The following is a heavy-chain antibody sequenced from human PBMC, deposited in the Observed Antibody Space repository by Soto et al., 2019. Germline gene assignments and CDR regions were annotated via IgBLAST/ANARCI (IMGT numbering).Heavy chain of an antibody. V-gene: IGHV1-3*05. Sequence: QVQLVQSGAEEKKPGASVKVSCKASGYTFTTYAMHWVRQPPGQRLEWMGWINAGNGNTKYSQKFQGRVTLTRDTSSSTAYMELSSLRSEDTAVYYWARGAPPIDYWGQGTLVTFSS. J-gene: IGHJ4*02. CDR2: INAGNGNT. CDR1: GYTFTTYA. CDR3: ARGAPPIDY.